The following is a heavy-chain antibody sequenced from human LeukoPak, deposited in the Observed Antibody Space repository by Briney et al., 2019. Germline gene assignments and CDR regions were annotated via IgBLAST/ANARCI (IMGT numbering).Heavy chain of an antibody. CDR3: ARDLEGATPLDY. J-gene: IGHJ4*02. Sequence: GGSLRLSCAASGFTFSSYAMHWVRQAPGKGLEWVAVIWYDGSNKYYADSVKGRFTISRDNSKNTLYLQMNSLRAEDTAVYYCARDLEGATPLDYWGQGTLVTVSS. D-gene: IGHD1-26*01. CDR2: IWYDGSNK. CDR1: GFTFSSYA. V-gene: IGHV3-33*08.